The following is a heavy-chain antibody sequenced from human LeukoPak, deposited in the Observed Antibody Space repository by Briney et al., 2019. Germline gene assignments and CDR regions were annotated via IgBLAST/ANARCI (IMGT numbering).Heavy chain of an antibody. Sequence: PGGSLRLSCAASGFTFSSYSMNWVRQAPGKGLEWVSSIRSSSSYIYYADSVKGRFTISRDNAKNSLYLQMNSLRAEDTAVYYCARAPGELFTPFFLDYWGQGTLVTVSS. CDR2: IRSSSSYI. CDR3: ARAPGELFTPFFLDY. V-gene: IGHV3-21*01. CDR1: GFTFSSYS. J-gene: IGHJ4*02. D-gene: IGHD3-10*01.